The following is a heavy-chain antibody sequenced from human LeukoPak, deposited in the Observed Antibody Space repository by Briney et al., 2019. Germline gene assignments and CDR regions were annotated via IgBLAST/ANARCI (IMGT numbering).Heavy chain of an antibody. D-gene: IGHD5-18*01. CDR2: MNPNSGNT. CDR3: ARGDSYGYDY. V-gene: IGHV1-8*01. J-gene: IGHJ4*02. Sequence: XSGXXXEWMGWMNPNSGNTGYAQKFQGRVTMTRNTSISTAYMELSSLRSEDTAVYYCARGDSYGYDYWGQGTLVTVSS.